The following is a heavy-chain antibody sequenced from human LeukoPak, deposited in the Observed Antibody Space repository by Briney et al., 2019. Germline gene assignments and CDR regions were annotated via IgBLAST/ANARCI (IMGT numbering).Heavy chain of an antibody. Sequence: SETLSLTCAVYGGSFSGYYWSWIRQPPGKGLEWIAYIHYSGSTNYNPSLKSRVTTSVDTSKNQFSLNLNSVTAADTAVYYCARDRWLDFWGQGILVTVSS. CDR2: IHYSGST. V-gene: IGHV4-59*01. D-gene: IGHD6-19*01. CDR1: GGSFSGYY. J-gene: IGHJ4*02. CDR3: ARDRWLDF.